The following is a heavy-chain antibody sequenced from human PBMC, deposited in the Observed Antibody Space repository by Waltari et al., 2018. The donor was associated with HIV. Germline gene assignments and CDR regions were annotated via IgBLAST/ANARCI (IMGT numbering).Heavy chain of an antibody. CDR3: ASGRILTGYWGSDYFYPLDV. D-gene: IGHD3-9*01. V-gene: IGHV4-61*01. CDR2: IFYPGTSKHKLLL. Sequence: QVQLQESRPGVVKPLETLSLTCTVSGDSVNSDSRYLSWVRQTPGKGLEWIGYIFYPGTSKHKLLLSYNPSLDNRVFISIATSRNLFSMDLTSVTAADAAVYFCASGRILTGYWGSDYFYPLDVWGQGATVAVSS. J-gene: IGHJ6*02. CDR1: GDSVNSDSRY.